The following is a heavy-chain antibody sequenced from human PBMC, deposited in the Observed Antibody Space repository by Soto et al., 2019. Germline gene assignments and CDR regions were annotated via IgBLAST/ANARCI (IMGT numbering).Heavy chain of an antibody. CDR1: GYTFTSYY. J-gene: IGHJ6*02. CDR3: ARELGWGLTRGGYYYGMDV. D-gene: IGHD1-26*01. V-gene: IGHV1-46*01. CDR2: INPSGGST. Sequence: GASVKVSCKASGYTFTSYYMHWVRQAPGQGLEWMGIINPSGGSTSYAQKFQGRVTMTRDTSTSTVYMELSSLRSEDTAVYYCARELGWGLTRGGYYYGMDVWGQGTTVTVSS.